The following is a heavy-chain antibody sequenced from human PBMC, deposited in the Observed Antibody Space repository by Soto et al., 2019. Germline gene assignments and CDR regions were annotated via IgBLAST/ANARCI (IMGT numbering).Heavy chain of an antibody. Sequence: ASVKVSCKASGYTFTSYGISWVRQAPGQGPEWMGWISAYNGNTNYAQKLQGRVTMTTDTSTSTAYMELRSLRSDDTAVYYCARAEYRGWVFGYWGQGTLVTVSS. J-gene: IGHJ4*02. CDR1: GYTFTSYG. CDR2: ISAYNGNT. V-gene: IGHV1-18*01. CDR3: ARAEYRGWVFGY. D-gene: IGHD6-6*01.